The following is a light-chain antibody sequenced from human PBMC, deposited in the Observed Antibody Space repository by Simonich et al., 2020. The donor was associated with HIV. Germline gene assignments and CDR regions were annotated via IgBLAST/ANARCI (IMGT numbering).Light chain of an antibody. CDR2: GAS. J-gene: IGKJ4*01. V-gene: IGKV3-15*01. Sequence: EIVMTQSPATLSVSPGERATLSCRASQSVSRNLAWYQQKHGQAPRLLIHGASTRATGIPARFSGSGSGTEFTLTISSLQSEDFAVYYCQQYNNWPQTFGGGTKVEIK. CDR3: QQYNNWPQT. CDR1: QSVSRN.